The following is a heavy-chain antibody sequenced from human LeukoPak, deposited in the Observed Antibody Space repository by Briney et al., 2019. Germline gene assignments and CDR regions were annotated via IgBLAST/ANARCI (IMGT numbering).Heavy chain of an antibody. V-gene: IGHV4-39*07. D-gene: IGHD3-9*01. CDR2: IHHSGST. CDR1: RGSISTGGYY. CDR3: ARANRVLRYFDWLFDAFDI. J-gene: IGHJ3*02. Sequence: SETLSLTCTVSRGSISTGGYYWSWIRQHPGKGLEWIGSIHHSGSTYYNPSLKSRVTISVDTSKNQFSLKLSSVTAADTAVYYCARANRVLRYFDWLFDAFDIWGQGTMVTVSS.